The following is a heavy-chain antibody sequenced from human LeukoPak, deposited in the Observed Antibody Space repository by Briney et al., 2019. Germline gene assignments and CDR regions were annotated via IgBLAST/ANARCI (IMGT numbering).Heavy chain of an antibody. CDR2: IYSGGST. CDR3: ARVTWSGYYHYAFDI. D-gene: IGHD3-3*01. J-gene: IGHJ3*02. Sequence: PGGSLRLSCAASGFTFSSYWMSWVRQAPGKGLEWVSVIYSGGSTYYADSVKGRFTISRDNSKNTLYLQMNSLRAEDTAVYYCARVTWSGYYHYAFDIWGQGTMVTVSS. CDR1: GFTFSSYW. V-gene: IGHV3-66*02.